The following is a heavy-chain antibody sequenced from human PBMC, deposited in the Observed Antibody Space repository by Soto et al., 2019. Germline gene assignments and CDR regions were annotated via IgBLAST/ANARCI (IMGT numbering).Heavy chain of an antibody. D-gene: IGHD5-12*01. J-gene: IGHJ4*02. CDR1: GGSISSYY. V-gene: IGHV4-59*01. CDR2: IYYSGST. Sequence: SETLSLTCTVSGGSISSYYWSWIRQPPGKGLEWIGYIYYSGSTNYNPSLKSRVTISVDTSKNQFSLKLSSVTAADTAVYYCVRGRGYSGYDETDYWGQGTLVTVSS. CDR3: VRGRGYSGYDETDY.